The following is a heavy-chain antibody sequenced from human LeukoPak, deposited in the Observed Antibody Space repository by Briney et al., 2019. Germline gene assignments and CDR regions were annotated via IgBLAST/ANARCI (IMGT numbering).Heavy chain of an antibody. CDR3: TSSGCSSGFVGRNADY. V-gene: IGHV3-73*01. Sequence: GGSLRLSCAASGFTFSGSAMHWVRQASGKGLEWVGRIRSKANSYATAYAASVKGRFTISRDDSKNTAYLQMNSLKTEDTAVYYCTSSGCSSGFVGRNADYWGQGTLVTVSS. D-gene: IGHD6-19*01. CDR1: GFTFSGSA. CDR2: IRSKANSYAT. J-gene: IGHJ4*02.